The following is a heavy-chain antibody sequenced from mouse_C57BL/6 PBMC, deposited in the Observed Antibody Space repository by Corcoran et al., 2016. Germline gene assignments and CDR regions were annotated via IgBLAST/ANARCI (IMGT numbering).Heavy chain of an antibody. CDR2: IYPRSGNT. CDR1: GYTFTSYG. V-gene: IGHV1-81*01. D-gene: IGHD6-1*01. CDR3: ARRLPYAMDY. J-gene: IGHJ4*01. Sequence: QVQLQQSGAELARPGASVKLSCKASGYTFTSYGISWVKQRTGQGLEWIGEIYPRSGNTYYNEKLKGKATLTADKSSSTAYMVLRSLTSEDSAVYFCARRLPYAMDYWGQGTSVTVSS.